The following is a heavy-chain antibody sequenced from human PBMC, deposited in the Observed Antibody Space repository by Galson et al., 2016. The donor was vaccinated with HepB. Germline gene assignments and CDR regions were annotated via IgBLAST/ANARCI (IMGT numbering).Heavy chain of an antibody. CDR1: GFPFSDYY. Sequence: SLRLSCAASGFPFSDYYMTWIRQAPGKGLEWLSYITAGGGATDYADSVKGRFTISRDNAKNSLYLQMNSLRAEETAVYYCARDGQCRDDNCYENWYVERWGRGTLVTVSS. CDR3: ARDGQCRDDNCYENWYVER. J-gene: IGHJ2*01. CDR2: ITAGGGAT. D-gene: IGHD1-20*01. V-gene: IGHV3-11*04.